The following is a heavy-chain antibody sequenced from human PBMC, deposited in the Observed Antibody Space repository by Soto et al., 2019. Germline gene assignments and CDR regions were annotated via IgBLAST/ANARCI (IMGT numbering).Heavy chain of an antibody. CDR2: IYYSGST. CDR3: ARGVFDSSGYYYHDY. CDR1: GGSISSSSYY. D-gene: IGHD3-22*01. Sequence: SETLSLICTVSGGSISSSSYYWGWIRQPPGKGLEWIGSIYYSGSTNYNPSPKSRVTISIDTSKSQFSLKLSSVTAADTAVYYCARGVFDSSGYYYHDYWGQGTLVTVSS. J-gene: IGHJ4*02. V-gene: IGHV4-39*01.